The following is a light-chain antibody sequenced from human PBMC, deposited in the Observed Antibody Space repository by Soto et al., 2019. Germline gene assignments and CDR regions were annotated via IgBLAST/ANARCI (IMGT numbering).Light chain of an antibody. J-gene: IGKJ4*01. Sequence: EIVVTRSPGTLSLSPEERATLSCIASQSVSSSYLAWYQQKPGQAPRLLIYGASSRATGIPDRFSGSGSGTDFTLTISRLEPEDFAVYSCQQYGSPPPTFGGGTKVDI. V-gene: IGKV3-20*01. CDR3: QQYGSPPPT. CDR1: QSVSSSY. CDR2: GAS.